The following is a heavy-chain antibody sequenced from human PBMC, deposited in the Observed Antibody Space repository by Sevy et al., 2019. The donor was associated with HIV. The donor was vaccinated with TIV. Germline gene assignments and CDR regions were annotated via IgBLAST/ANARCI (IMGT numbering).Heavy chain of an antibody. Sequence: GGSLRLSCAASGFTFSSYSMNWVRQAPGKGLEWVSSISSSSSYIYYAASVKGRFTISRDNAKNSLYLQMNSLRAEDTAVYYCARDSLSSSWYGVLDPWGQGTLVTVSS. D-gene: IGHD6-13*01. CDR3: ARDSLSSSWYGVLDP. CDR2: ISSSSSYI. J-gene: IGHJ5*02. CDR1: GFTFSSYS. V-gene: IGHV3-21*01.